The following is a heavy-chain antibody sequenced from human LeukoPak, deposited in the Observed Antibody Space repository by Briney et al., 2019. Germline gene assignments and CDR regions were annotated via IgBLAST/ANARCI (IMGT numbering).Heavy chain of an antibody. D-gene: IGHD5-18*01. CDR2: ISWNSGSI. CDR3: ARGNGYSYDHDPFDY. CDR1: GFTFDDYA. V-gene: IGHV3-9*01. Sequence: GRSLRLSCAASGFTFDDYAMHWVRQAPGKGLEWVSGISWNSGSIGYADSVKGRFTISRDNAKNSLYLQMNSLRAEDTALYYCARGNGYSYDHDPFDYWGQGTLVTVSS. J-gene: IGHJ4*02.